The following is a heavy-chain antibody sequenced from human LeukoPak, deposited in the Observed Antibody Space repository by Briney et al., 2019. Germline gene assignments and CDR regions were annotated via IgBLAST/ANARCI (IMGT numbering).Heavy chain of an antibody. V-gene: IGHV1-46*01. CDR1: GYTFTSYA. J-gene: IGHJ2*01. D-gene: IGHD4-17*01. Sequence: ASVKVSCKASGYTFTSYAMHWVRQAPGQGLEWMGIINPSGGSTSYAQKFQGRVTMTRDTSTSTVYMELSSLRSEDTAVYYCARGPRDYGDYGYFDLWGRGTLVTVSS. CDR2: INPSGGST. CDR3: ARGPRDYGDYGYFDL.